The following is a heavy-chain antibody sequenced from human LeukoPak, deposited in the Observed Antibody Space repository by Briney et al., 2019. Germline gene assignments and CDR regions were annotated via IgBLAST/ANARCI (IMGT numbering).Heavy chain of an antibody. Sequence: SEPLSLTCGVYGRSFSGYYWSWLRQPPGKGLEWIGEINQSGSTNYNPSLKSRLAISVDTPKNEFALKVDSVTAADTAVYYCARDNFLIAGGFDYWGQGTLVTVSS. V-gene: IGHV4-34*01. CDR2: INQSGST. CDR1: GRSFSGYY. J-gene: IGHJ4*02. CDR3: ARDNFLIAGGFDY. D-gene: IGHD1-1*01.